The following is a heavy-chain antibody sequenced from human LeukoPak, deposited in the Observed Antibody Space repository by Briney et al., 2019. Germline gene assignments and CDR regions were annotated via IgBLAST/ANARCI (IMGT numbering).Heavy chain of an antibody. D-gene: IGHD4-17*01. CDR1: GGSISGSNYY. CDR2: IIYSGTT. CDR3: ARDFGDHRIDY. J-gene: IGHJ4*02. Sequence: PSETLSLTCTVSGGSISGSNYYWGWVRQSPEKGLEWIGSIIYSGTTHYDPSLRSRVTISVDTSKRQFSLRLTSVTAADTAVYYCARDFGDHRIDYWGQGTLVTVSS. V-gene: IGHV4-39*01.